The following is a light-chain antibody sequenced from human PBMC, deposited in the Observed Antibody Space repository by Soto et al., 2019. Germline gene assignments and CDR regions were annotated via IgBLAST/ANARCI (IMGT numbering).Light chain of an antibody. J-gene: IGKJ5*01. CDR3: QQYGSSRIT. CDR1: QSFSGSY. V-gene: IGKV3-20*01. CDR2: GAS. Sequence: EIVLTQSPGTLSLSPGERATLSCRASQSFSGSYLAWYQQKPGQAPRLLIYGASSRATDIPDRFSGSGSGTDFTLTIGRLEPEDFAVYYCQQYGSSRITFGQGTRLEIK.